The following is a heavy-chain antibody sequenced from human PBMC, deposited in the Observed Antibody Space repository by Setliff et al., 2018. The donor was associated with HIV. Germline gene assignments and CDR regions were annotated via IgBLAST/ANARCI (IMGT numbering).Heavy chain of an antibody. CDR3: ARVSRSGWFFDW. CDR2: IIPIFGYT. Sequence: ASVKVSCKASGGTFSSYAISWVRQAPGQGLEWMGGIIPIFGYTKYAQKVQDRVTMTKDTSTSTAYMELRSLRSDDTAVYYCARVSRSGWFFDWWGQGSLVTVSS. V-gene: IGHV1-18*01. D-gene: IGHD6-19*01. CDR1: GGTFSSYA. J-gene: IGHJ4*02.